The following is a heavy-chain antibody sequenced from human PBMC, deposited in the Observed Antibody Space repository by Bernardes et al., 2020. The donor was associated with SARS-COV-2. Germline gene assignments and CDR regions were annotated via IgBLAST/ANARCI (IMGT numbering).Heavy chain of an antibody. CDR3: ARDQPYTNYGGVDY. Sequence: GGSLRLSCAASGFTFSSYAMSWVRQAPGKGLEWVSAISGSGGSTYYADSVKGRFTISRDNSKNSLYLQMNSLRDEDTAMYYCARDQPYTNYGGVDYWGQGTLVTVSS. D-gene: IGHD4-4*01. CDR2: ISGSGGST. J-gene: IGHJ4*02. V-gene: IGHV3-23*01. CDR1: GFTFSSYA.